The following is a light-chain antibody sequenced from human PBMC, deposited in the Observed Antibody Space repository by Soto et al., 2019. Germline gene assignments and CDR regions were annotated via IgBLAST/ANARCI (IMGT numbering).Light chain of an antibody. CDR2: EVS. J-gene: IGLJ1*01. V-gene: IGLV2-14*01. CDR1: SSDVGGYDY. CDR3: SSFSSSPTLYV. Sequence: QSALTQPPSASGSPGQSVTISCTGTSSDVGGYDYVSWYQHHADKAPKLMIYEVSNRPSGVSNRFSGSKSGNTASLTIYGLQAEDEADYYCSSFSSSPTLYVFGTGTKLTVL.